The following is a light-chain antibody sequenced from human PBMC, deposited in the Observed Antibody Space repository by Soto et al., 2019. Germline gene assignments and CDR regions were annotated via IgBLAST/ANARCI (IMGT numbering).Light chain of an antibody. J-gene: IGKJ1*01. Sequence: EIVLTQSPGTLSLSTGERATLSCRASQSVSSSYLTWYQQKPGQAPRLLIYDTSTRAAGIAARFSGSGSGTEFTLTISSLQSEDSAVYYCQQYVHWPPGAFGQGTKVDIK. CDR1: QSVSSSY. CDR3: QQYVHWPPGA. V-gene: IGKV3-15*01. CDR2: DTS.